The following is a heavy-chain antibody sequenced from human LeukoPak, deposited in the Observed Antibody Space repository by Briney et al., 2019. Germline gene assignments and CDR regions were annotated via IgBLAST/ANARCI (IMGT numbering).Heavy chain of an antibody. Sequence: GASVKVSCKASGYTFTSYDINWVRQATGQGLEWMGWMNPNSGNTGYAQKFQGRVTMTRNTSISTAYMELSSLRSEDTAVYYCARASIVVVPAATPYYYYGMDVWGQGTTVTVSS. CDR1: GYTFTSYD. CDR2: MNPNSGNT. D-gene: IGHD2-2*01. CDR3: ARASIVVVPAATPYYYYGMDV. V-gene: IGHV1-8*01. J-gene: IGHJ6*02.